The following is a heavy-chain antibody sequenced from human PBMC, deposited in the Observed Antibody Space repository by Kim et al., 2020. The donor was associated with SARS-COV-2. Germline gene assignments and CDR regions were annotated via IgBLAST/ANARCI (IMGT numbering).Heavy chain of an antibody. J-gene: IGHJ6*01. CDR1: GFTFSSYA. CDR2: ISYDGSNK. V-gene: IGHV3-30*04. Sequence: GGSLRLSCAASGFTFSSYAMHWVRQAPGKGLEWVAVISYDGSNKYYADSVKGRFTISRDNSKNTLYLQMNSLRAEDTAVYYCARDRAYYGSGSTDSGMDV. D-gene: IGHD3-10*01. CDR3: ARDRAYYGSGSTDSGMDV.